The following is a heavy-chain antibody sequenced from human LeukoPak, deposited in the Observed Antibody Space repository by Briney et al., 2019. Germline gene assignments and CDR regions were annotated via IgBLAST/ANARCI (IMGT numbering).Heavy chain of an antibody. Sequence: SETLSLTCTVFGGSISSGDYYWSWIRQPPGKGLEWIGYIYYSGSTYYNPSLKSRVTISVDTSKNQFSLKLSSVTAADTAVYYCAVGSYYRYFQHWGQGTLVTVSS. CDR2: IYYSGST. CDR1: GGSISSGDYY. CDR3: AVGSYYRYFQH. D-gene: IGHD1-26*01. J-gene: IGHJ1*01. V-gene: IGHV4-30-4*01.